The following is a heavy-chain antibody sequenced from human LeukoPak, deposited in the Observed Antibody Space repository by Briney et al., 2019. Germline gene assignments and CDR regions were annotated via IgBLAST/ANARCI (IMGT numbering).Heavy chain of an antibody. V-gene: IGHV3-74*01. CDR3: AREGFSYSSSSRDYYYYYMDV. CDR1: GFTFSDYY. D-gene: IGHD6-6*01. CDR2: INSDGSST. Sequence: AGGSLRLSCAASGFTFSDYYMSWIRQAPGKGLVWVSRINSDGSSTSYADSVKGRFTISRDNAKNTLYLQMNSLRAEDTAVYYCAREGFSYSSSSRDYYYYYMDVWGKGTTVTVSS. J-gene: IGHJ6*03.